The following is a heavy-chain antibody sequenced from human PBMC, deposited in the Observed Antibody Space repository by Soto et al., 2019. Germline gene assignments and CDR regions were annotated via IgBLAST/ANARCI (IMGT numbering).Heavy chain of an antibody. J-gene: IGHJ4*02. V-gene: IGHV3-53*01. CDR3: ARQWSPYSNSWGREIQGPLDY. CDR1: GLPVSTNH. CDR2: LYRVGTT. Sequence: PGGSLRLSCAASGLPVSTNHMSWVRQAPGRGLEWVSILYRVGTTYYADSVKGRFTISRDSSKNTLYLQMNSLRAEDTATYYCARQWSPYSNSWGREIQGPLDYWGQGTPVTVSS. D-gene: IGHD2-21*01.